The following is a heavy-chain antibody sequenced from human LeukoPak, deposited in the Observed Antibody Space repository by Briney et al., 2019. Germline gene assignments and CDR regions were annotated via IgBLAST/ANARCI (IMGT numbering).Heavy chain of an antibody. Sequence: PGGSLRPSCAASGFTFSSYAMSFLRRAPGKGLEWVSAISDDFGTYHADSVKGRFTISRDNSRNTPYLQMTSLRAEDTAVYYCARGNSGHCTGATCYALDYWGQGTLVTVSS. CDR3: ARGNSGHCTGATCYALDY. V-gene: IGHV3-23*01. D-gene: IGHD2-2*01. CDR2: ISDDFGT. J-gene: IGHJ4*02. CDR1: GFTFSSYA.